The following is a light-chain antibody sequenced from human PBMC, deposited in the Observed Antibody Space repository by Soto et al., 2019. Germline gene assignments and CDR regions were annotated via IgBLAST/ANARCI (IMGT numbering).Light chain of an antibody. V-gene: IGKV3-15*01. CDR3: QQSYSTRWT. CDR1: QGVSRK. CDR2: GTS. J-gene: IGKJ1*01. Sequence: DIVMTQSPATLSVAPGERVTFSCRASQGVSRKLAWYQHKPGQAPRLLISGTSTRATGVPARFSGSGSGTEFTLTISSLQPEDFATYYCQQSYSTRWTFGQGTKVDIK.